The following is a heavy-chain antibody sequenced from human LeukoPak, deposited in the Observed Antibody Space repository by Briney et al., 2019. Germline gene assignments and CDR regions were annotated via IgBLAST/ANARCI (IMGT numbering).Heavy chain of an antibody. CDR1: GGSISSYY. Sequence: SETLSLTCTVSGGSISSYYWSWIRQPPGKGLEWMGYIYYSGSTNYNPSLKSRVTISVDTSKNQFSLKLRSVTAADPAVYYCARDLYYYDSSGYPHAFDIWGQGTMVTVSS. J-gene: IGHJ3*02. V-gene: IGHV4-59*01. D-gene: IGHD3-22*01. CDR3: ARDLYYYDSSGYPHAFDI. CDR2: IYYSGST.